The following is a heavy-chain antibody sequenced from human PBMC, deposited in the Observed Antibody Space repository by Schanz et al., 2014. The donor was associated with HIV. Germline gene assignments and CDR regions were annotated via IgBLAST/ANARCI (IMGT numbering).Heavy chain of an antibody. V-gene: IGHV3-23*01. CDR3: AKEWYYGSGSMDYGLDV. CDR2: MTTNDRI. Sequence: EVRLLESGGGLVQPGGSLRLSCAVSGSWFSDHWMSWLRQVPGEGLEWVSVMTTNDRIYYAESVKGRFTISRDTSTNTLYLQMSGLRAEDTAVYYCAKEWYYGSGSMDYGLDVWGQGTTVTVSS. CDR1: GSWFSDHW. D-gene: IGHD3-10*01. J-gene: IGHJ6*02.